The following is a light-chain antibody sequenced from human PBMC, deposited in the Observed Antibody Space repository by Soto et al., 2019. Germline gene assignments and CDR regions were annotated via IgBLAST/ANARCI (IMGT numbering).Light chain of an antibody. CDR1: QTVGTN. CDR2: GAS. J-gene: IGKJ3*01. CDR3: QQYNKWPLFT. V-gene: IGKV3-15*01. Sequence: EVVLTQSPATLSVSPGERATLSCRASQTVGTNLAWYQQRPGQAPRLLIYGASTRATGIPARFSGIGSGSEFTLTISSLQSDDFAVYYCQQYNKWPLFTFGPGTRVDNK.